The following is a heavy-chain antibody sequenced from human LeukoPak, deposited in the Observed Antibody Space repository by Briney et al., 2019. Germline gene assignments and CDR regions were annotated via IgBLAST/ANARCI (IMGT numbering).Heavy chain of an antibody. V-gene: IGHV4-59*01. CDR1: GGSISSYY. Sequence: SETLSLTCTISGGSISSYYWSWIRQPPGKGLEWIGYIYYSGSTNYNPSLKSRVTISVDTSKNQFSLKLSSVTAADTAVYYCARSTGYYKELFDYWGQGTLVTVSS. CDR3: ARSTGYYKELFDY. CDR2: IYYSGST. J-gene: IGHJ4*02. D-gene: IGHD3-9*01.